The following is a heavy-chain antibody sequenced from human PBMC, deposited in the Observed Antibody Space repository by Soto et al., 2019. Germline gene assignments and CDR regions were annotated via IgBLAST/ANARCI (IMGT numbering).Heavy chain of an antibody. CDR1: GYTFTSYA. V-gene: IGHV1-3*01. CDR3: AREQRYYYDRVFDY. J-gene: IGHJ4*02. D-gene: IGHD3-22*01. Sequence: ASVKVSCKASGYTFTSYAMHWVRQAPGQRLEWMGWINAGNGNTKYPQKFQGRVTITRDTSASTAYMELSSLRSEDTAVYYCAREQRYYYDRVFDYWGQGTLVTVSS. CDR2: INAGNGNT.